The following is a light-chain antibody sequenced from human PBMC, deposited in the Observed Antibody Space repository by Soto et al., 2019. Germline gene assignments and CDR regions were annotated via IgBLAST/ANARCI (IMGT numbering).Light chain of an antibody. J-gene: IGLJ1*01. CDR2: EVS. V-gene: IGLV2-14*01. Sequence: QSALTQPAYVSGSRGQSITISCTGTRSDVGGYNYVSWYQQHPGKAPKLMIYEVSNRPSGVSNRFSGSKSGNTASLTISGLQAEDEADYYCSSYTSSSPYVFGTGTKVTAL. CDR1: RSDVGGYNY. CDR3: SSYTSSSPYV.